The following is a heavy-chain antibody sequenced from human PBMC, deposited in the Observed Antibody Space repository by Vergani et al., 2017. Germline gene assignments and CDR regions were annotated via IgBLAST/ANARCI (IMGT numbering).Heavy chain of an antibody. CDR1: GGSISSGDYY. CDR3: ARMGGYDEGDDFRIGYFDS. Sequence: QVQLQESGPGLVKPSQTLSLTCTVSGGSISSGDYYWSWLRQPPGKGLEWIGYIYSTGSTHHNPSLRRRINMSVDTSKNQFSLKLNSVTAADTAMYYCARMGGYDEGDDFRIGYFDSWGPGILVTVSS. D-gene: IGHD3/OR15-3a*01. CDR2: IYSTGST. V-gene: IGHV4-31*03. J-gene: IGHJ4*02.